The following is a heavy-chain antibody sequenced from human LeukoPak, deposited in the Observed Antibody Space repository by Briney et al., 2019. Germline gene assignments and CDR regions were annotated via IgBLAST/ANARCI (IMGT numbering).Heavy chain of an antibody. CDR2: INHSGST. CDR3: ARIKEMATTAGADY. J-gene: IGHJ4*02. D-gene: IGHD5-24*01. CDR1: GGSFSGYY. Sequence: KPSETLSLTCAVYGGSFSGYYWSWIRQPPGKGLEWIGEINHSGSTNYNPSLKSRVTISVDTSKNQFSLKLSSVTAADTAVYYCARIKEMATTAGADYWGQGTLVTVSS. V-gene: IGHV4-34*01.